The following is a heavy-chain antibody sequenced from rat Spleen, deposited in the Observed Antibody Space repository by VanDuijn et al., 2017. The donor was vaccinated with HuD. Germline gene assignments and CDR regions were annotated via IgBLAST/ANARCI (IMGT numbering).Heavy chain of an antibody. V-gene: IGHV3-3*01. J-gene: IGHJ2*01. D-gene: IGHD1-9*01. Sequence: EVQLQESGPGLVKPSQSLSLTCSVTGYSITSSYRWNWIRKFPGNKLEWMGYINSAGSTNYNPSLKSRISITRDTSKNQFFLQVNSITTEDTATYYCTTPRDTAGIPPWGQGVMVTVSS. CDR1: GYSITSSYR. CDR2: INSAGST. CDR3: TTPRDTAGIPP.